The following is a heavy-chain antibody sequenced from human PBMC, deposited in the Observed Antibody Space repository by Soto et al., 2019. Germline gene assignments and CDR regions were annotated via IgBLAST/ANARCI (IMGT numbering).Heavy chain of an antibody. V-gene: IGHV1-69*04. Sequence: SVKVSCKASGGTFSSYAISWVRQAPGQGLEWMGRFIPILNKANYAQNFQGRVTITADKSTSTAYMQLSSLRSQDTAVYYCAREALSAFDIWGQGTMVTVSS. J-gene: IGHJ3*02. CDR1: GGTFSSYA. CDR3: AREALSAFDI. CDR2: FIPILNKA.